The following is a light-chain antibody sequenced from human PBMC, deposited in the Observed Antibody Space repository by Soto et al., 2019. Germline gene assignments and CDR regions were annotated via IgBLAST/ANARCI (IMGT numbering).Light chain of an antibody. V-gene: IGKV3-11*01. J-gene: IGKJ4*01. Sequence: EIVLTQSPATLSLSPGERATLSCRASQSISTYLAWYQQKPGQAPGLLIYDASNRATGIPARFSGSGSGTDFTLTISSLEPEDFAVYYCQQRSSWLFGGGTKVDIK. CDR3: QQRSSWL. CDR2: DAS. CDR1: QSISTY.